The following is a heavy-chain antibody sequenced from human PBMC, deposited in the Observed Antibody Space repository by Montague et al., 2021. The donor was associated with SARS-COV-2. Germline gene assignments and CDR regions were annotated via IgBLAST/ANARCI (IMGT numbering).Heavy chain of an antibody. D-gene: IGHD3-10*01. J-gene: IGHJ4*02. CDR1: GYSFTSYW. CDR3: ARLSYYGSGSYPFDY. CDR2: IYPDDSDT. Sequence: QSGAEVKKPGESLTISCKGSGYSFTSYWVGWVRQMPGKGLEWMGIIYPDDSDTRYSPSFQGQVTISADKSISTAYLQWSSLKASDTAMYYCARLSYYGSGSYPFDYWGQGTLVTVSS. V-gene: IGHV5-51*01.